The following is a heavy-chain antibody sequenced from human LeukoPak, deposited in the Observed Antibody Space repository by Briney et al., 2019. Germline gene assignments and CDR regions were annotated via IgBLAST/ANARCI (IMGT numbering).Heavy chain of an antibody. CDR1: GGSINGSNYY. D-gene: IGHD4-17*01. CDR2: IYYNGRT. Sequence: SETLSLTCPASGGSINGSNYYWDWIRQPPGKGPEWIGSIYYNGRTEYNPALKSRATISVDTSKNHFSLTLRSVTAADTAIYYCARQPGDYLDYWGRGTLVTVSS. J-gene: IGHJ4*02. CDR3: ARQPGDYLDY. V-gene: IGHV4-39*01.